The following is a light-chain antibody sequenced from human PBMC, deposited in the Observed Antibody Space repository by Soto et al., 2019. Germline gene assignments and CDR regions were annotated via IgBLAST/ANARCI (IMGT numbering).Light chain of an antibody. CDR1: QDISNS. Sequence: AIQLTQSPSSLSASVGDRVTITCRASQDISNSLAWYQQKAGKAPKLLIYGASILQSGVPSGFSGSGFGTDFTLTISSLRAEDFAIYFCQQTKSYPSTFGGGTRVEI. J-gene: IGKJ4*01. CDR3: QQTKSYPST. V-gene: IGKV1-13*02. CDR2: GAS.